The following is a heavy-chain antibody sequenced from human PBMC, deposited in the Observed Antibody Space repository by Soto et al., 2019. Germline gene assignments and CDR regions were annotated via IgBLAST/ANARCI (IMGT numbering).Heavy chain of an antibody. Sequence: QVQLVQSGAEVKKPGASVKVSCKASGYTFTSYDINWVRQATGQGLEWMGWMNPNSANTGYAQKFQGRVTMTRNTTIRTAYMKLSSVRCEDRAVDNCAREGVRGRDVWGQWTTVTVSS. V-gene: IGHV1-8*01. D-gene: IGHD3-16*01. CDR1: GYTFTSYD. CDR2: MNPNSANT. J-gene: IGHJ6*01. CDR3: AREGVRGRDV.